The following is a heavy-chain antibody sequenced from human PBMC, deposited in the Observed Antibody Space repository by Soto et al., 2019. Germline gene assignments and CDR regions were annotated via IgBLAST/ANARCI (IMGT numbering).Heavy chain of an antibody. Sequence: GGSQRLSCAASGFNVGAFAVNWVRQAPGKGLEWVSGISVSDVFIYYADSVRGRFSISRDASENILYLQMNSLRVDDTALYYCTRETVAGITGLDYWGPGTLVTVSS. D-gene: IGHD1-20*01. J-gene: IGHJ4*02. CDR2: ISVSDVFI. CDR1: GFNVGAFA. V-gene: IGHV3-23*01. CDR3: TRETVAGITGLDY.